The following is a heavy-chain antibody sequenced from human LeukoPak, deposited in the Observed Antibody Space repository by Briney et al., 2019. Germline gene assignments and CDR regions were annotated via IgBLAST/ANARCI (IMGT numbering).Heavy chain of an antibody. V-gene: IGHV1-46*01. D-gene: IGHD1-26*01. CDR2: INPSGGST. CDR3: ARDRVGARGRAAFDI. CDR1: GYTFTSYY. J-gene: IGHJ3*02. Sequence: ASVKVSCKASGYTFTSYYMHWVRQAPGQGLEWMGIINPSGGSTSYAQKFQGRVTMTRDTSISTAYMELSRLRSDDTAVYYCARDRVGARGRAAFDIWGQGTMVTVSS.